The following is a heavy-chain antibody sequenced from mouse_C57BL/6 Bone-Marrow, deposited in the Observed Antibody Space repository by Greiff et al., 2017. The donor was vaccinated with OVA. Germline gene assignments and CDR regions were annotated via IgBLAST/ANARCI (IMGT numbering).Heavy chain of an antibody. CDR1: GYTFTSYW. J-gene: IGHJ2*01. CDR3: ATLRRGFDY. Sequence: VQLKQPGAELVKPGASVKLSCKASGYTFTSYWMHWVKQRPGQGLEWIGMIHPNSGSTNYNEKFKSKATLTVDKSSSTAYMQLSSLTSEDAAVYYCATLRRGFDYWGQGTTLTVSS. D-gene: IGHD2-12*01. V-gene: IGHV1-64*01. CDR2: IHPNSGST.